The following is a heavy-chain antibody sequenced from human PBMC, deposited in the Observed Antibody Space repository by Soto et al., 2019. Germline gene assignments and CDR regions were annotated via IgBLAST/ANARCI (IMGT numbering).Heavy chain of an antibody. CDR2: IKSKTDGGTT. J-gene: IGHJ6*03. CDR3: TTDKKEYSSSLVVSRYYYYMDV. Sequence: GGSLRLSCAASGFTFSNAWMSWVRQAPGKGLEWVGRIKSKTDGGTTDYAAPVKGRFTISRDDSKNTLYLQMNSLKTEDTAVYYCTTDKKEYSSSLVVSRYYYYMDVWGKGTTVTVSS. CDR1: GFTFSNAW. V-gene: IGHV3-15*01. D-gene: IGHD6-6*01.